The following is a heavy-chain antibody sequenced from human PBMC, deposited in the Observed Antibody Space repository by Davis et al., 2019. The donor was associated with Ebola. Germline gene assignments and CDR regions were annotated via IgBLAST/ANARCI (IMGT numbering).Heavy chain of an antibody. CDR2: IWYDGSNE. Sequence: GESLKISCAASGFTFSSYGMHWVRQAPGKGLEWVAVIWYDGSNEYFADSVKGRFTISRDNPKNTLYLQMSSLRVEDTALYYCAKDIGTSSLGDWGQGTLVTVSS. D-gene: IGHD1-26*01. J-gene: IGHJ4*02. CDR1: GFTFSSYG. CDR3: AKDIGTSSLGD. V-gene: IGHV3-30*02.